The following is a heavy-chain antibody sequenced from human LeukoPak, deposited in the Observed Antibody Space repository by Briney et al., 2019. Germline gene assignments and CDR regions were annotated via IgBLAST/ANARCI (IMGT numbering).Heavy chain of an antibody. V-gene: IGHV4-34*01. D-gene: IGHD3-22*01. CDR1: GGSFSGYY. J-gene: IGHJ3*02. CDR3: ARINYYDSSGYYYVVRVGAFDI. Sequence: SETLSLTCAVYGGSFSGYYWSWIRQPPGKGLEWIGEINHSGSTNYDPSLKSRVTISVDTSKNQFSLKLSSVTAADTAVYYCARINYYDSSGYYYVVRVGAFDIWGQGTMVTVSS. CDR2: INHSGST.